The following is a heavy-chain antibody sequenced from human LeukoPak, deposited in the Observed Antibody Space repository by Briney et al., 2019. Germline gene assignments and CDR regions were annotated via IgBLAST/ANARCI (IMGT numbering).Heavy chain of an antibody. CDR2: INAGNGNT. CDR3: ARDRNPNWFDP. D-gene: IGHD1-14*01. V-gene: IGHV1-3*01. CDR1: GYTFTSYA. J-gene: IGHJ5*02. Sequence: GASVKVSCKASGYTFTSYAMHWVRQAPGQRLEWMGWINAGNGNTKYSQKFQGRVTITRDTSASTAYTELSSLRSEDTAVYYCARDRNPNWFDPWGQGTLVTVSS.